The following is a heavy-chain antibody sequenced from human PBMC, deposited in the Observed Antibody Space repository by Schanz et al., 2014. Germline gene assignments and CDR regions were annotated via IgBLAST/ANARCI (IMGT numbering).Heavy chain of an antibody. D-gene: IGHD3-9*01. J-gene: IGHJ4*02. CDR3: AKHVRSLTGNDY. CDR1: GFTFSSYT. V-gene: IGHV3-23*01. Sequence: EVQLLESGGGLVRPGGSLRLSCAASGFTFSSYTMNWVPQAPGKGLELVTAISGSGVSTVYADSVKGRFTIARDNSNNTVFLQMNSLRAEDTAVYYCAKHVRSLTGNDYWGQGTLVTVSS. CDR2: ISGSGVST.